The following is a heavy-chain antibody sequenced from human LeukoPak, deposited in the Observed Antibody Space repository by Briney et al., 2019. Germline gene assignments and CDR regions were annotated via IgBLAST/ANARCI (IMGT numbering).Heavy chain of an antibody. Sequence: SETLSLTCTVSGASISSYYWSWIRQPPGKGLEWIGYIYYSGSTNYNPSLKSRVSMSVDTSKNQFSLRLSSVTAADTAVYYCARLLPTVVTPYAFDIWGQGTMVTVSS. CDR3: ARLLPTVVTPYAFDI. CDR1: GASISSYY. D-gene: IGHD4-23*01. J-gene: IGHJ3*02. CDR2: IYYSGST. V-gene: IGHV4-59*08.